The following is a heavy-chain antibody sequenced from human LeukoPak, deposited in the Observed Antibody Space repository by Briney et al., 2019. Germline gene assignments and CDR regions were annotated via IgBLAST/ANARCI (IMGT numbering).Heavy chain of an antibody. CDR3: ARDRSGASGGYYYMDV. D-gene: IGHD3-3*01. Sequence: SETLSLTCAVSGYSISSIYYWGWFRQPPGKGLEWIGRVYQSGSTYYNPSLKSRVTISVDTSKNQFSLKLNSVTAADTAVYYCARDRSGASGGYYYMDVWGKGTTVTVS. V-gene: IGHV4-38-2*02. CDR1: GYSISSIYY. J-gene: IGHJ6*03. CDR2: VYQSGST.